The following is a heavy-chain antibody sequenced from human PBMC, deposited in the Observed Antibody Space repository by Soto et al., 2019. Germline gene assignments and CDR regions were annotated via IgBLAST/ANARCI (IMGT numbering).Heavy chain of an antibody. CDR2: IYWNDDK. CDR1: GFSLSTSGVG. V-gene: IGHV2-5*01. Sequence: SVPTLVNPTQTLTLTCTFSGFSLSTSGVGVGWIRQPPGKALEWLALIYWNDDKRYSPSLKSRLTITKDTSKNQVVLTMTNMDPVDTATYYCAHKVAGPYDSSGYFFDYWGQGTLVTVSS. D-gene: IGHD3-22*01. J-gene: IGHJ4*02. CDR3: AHKVAGPYDSSGYFFDY.